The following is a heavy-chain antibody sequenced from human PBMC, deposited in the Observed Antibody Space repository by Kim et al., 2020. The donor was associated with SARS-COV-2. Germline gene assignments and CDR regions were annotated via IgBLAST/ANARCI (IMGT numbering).Heavy chain of an antibody. D-gene: IGHD5-12*01. V-gene: IGHV4-59*08. CDR3: ARHSGYDHRFDY. J-gene: IGHJ4*02. Sequence: TPPHKGRVTISVDTSKNQFSRKLSSVTAADTAVYYCARHSGYDHRFDYWGQGTLVTVSS.